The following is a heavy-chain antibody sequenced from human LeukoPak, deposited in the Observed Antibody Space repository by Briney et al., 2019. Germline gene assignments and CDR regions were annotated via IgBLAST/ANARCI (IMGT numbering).Heavy chain of an antibody. V-gene: IGHV4-4*02. CDR3: ARREFYAPEDY. D-gene: IGHD3-16*01. Sequence: PSGTLSLTCAVSGGSISSSNWWSWVRQPPGKGLEWIGEINHSGSTNYNPSLKSRVTISVDTSKNQFSLKLSSVTAADTAVYYCARREFYAPEDYWGQGTLVTVSS. CDR1: GGSISSSNW. CDR2: INHSGST. J-gene: IGHJ4*02.